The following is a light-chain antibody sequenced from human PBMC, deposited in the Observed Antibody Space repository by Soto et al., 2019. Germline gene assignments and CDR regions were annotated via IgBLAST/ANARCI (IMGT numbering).Light chain of an antibody. CDR3: QQYGSSGT. CDR1: QSISSD. J-gene: IGKJ1*01. Sequence: EIVMTQSPATLSVSPGERATLSCRASQSISSDVAWYQQKPGQAPRLLIYGASTTATGIPARFSGSGSGTEFTLTISSLQSEDFAVYYCQQYGSSGTFGQGTKVDI. V-gene: IGKV3-15*01. CDR2: GAS.